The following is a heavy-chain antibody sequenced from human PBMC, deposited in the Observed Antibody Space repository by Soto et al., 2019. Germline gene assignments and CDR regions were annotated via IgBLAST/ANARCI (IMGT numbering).Heavy chain of an antibody. CDR3: ARDRVESGYPEYFQN. J-gene: IGHJ1*01. V-gene: IGHV3-53*01. D-gene: IGHD3-22*01. CDR2: IYSGGST. Sequence: EVQLVESGGGLIQPGGSLRLSCAASGFTVSSNYMSWVRQAPGKGLEWVSVIYSGGSTYYADSVKGRFTISRDNSKNTLYLQMNSLRAEDTAVYYCARDRVESGYPEYFQNWGQATLVTVSS. CDR1: GFTVSSNY.